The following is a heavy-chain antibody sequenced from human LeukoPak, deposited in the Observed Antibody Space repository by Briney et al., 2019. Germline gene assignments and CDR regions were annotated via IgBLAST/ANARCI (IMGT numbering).Heavy chain of an antibody. J-gene: IGHJ1*01. D-gene: IGHD1-26*01. CDR1: GGSISSSNW. V-gene: IGHV4-4*02. CDR3: ARGLPRYSGSYYGYFQH. CDR2: IYHSGST. Sequence: SGTLSLTCAVSGGSISSSNWWSWVRQPPGKGLEWIGEIYHSGSTNYNPSLKSRVTISVDKSKNQFSLKLSSVTDADTAVYYCARGLPRYSGSYYGYFQHWGQGTLVTVSS.